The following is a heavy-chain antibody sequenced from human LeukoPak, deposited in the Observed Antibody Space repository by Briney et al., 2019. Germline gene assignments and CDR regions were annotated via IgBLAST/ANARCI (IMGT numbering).Heavy chain of an antibody. CDR2: IYTSGST. J-gene: IGHJ3*02. D-gene: IGHD3-16*02. Sequence: SETLSLTCTVSGGSISSYYWSWIRQPAGKGLEWIGRIYTSGSTNYNPSLKSRVTMSVDTSKNQFSLKLSSVTAADTAVYYCARDLEDDYVWGSYRHLPYAFDIWGQGTMVTVSS. CDR3: ARDLEDDYVWGSYRHLPYAFDI. CDR1: GGSISSYY. V-gene: IGHV4-4*07.